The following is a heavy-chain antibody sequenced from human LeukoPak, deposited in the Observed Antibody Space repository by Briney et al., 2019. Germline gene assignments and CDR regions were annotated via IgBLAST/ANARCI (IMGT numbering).Heavy chain of an antibody. CDR2: ISAYNGNT. CDR3: ARAYVVVTADYFDY. J-gene: IGHJ4*02. D-gene: IGHD2-21*02. CDR1: GYTFTSYG. Sequence: ASVKVSCKASGYTFTSYGISWVRQAPGPGLEWMGWISAYNGNTNYAQKLQGRVTMTTDTSTSTAYMELRSLRSDDTAVYYCARAYVVVTADYFDYWGQGTLVTVSS. V-gene: IGHV1-18*01.